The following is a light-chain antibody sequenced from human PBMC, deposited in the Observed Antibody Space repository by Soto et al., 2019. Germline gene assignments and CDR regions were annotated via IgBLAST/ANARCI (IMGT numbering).Light chain of an antibody. CDR2: WAS. J-gene: IGKJ1*01. V-gene: IGKV4-1*01. CDR1: QSVLYRSNNKNY. Sequence: DIKMTQSPDSLPVSLGERATINCRSSQSVLYRSNNKNYLAWYQHKPGQPPKLPIYWASTRESGVPDRFSGSGSGTDFTLTISSLQAEDVAVYYCQQYYTGRTFGQGTKVEIK. CDR3: QQYYTGRT.